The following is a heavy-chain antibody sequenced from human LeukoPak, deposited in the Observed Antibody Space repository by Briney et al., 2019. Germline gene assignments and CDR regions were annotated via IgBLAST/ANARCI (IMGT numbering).Heavy chain of an antibody. Sequence: ASVKVSCKASGYTFTSYGISWVRQAPGQGLGWLGWISVYNGHTNYAQKLQGRVTMTTDTSTTTAYMELRTLRSDDTAVYYCARGGRWGLPRPYAFDVWGQGTVVTVSS. D-gene: IGHD1-26*01. CDR2: ISVYNGHT. CDR3: ARGGRWGLPRPYAFDV. J-gene: IGHJ3*01. V-gene: IGHV1-18*01. CDR1: GYTFTSYG.